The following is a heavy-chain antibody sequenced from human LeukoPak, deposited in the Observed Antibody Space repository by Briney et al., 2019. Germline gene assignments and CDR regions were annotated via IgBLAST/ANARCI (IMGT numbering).Heavy chain of an antibody. CDR1: GFTFSSYG. J-gene: IGHJ4*02. CDR3: ARDRLRFSFVG. V-gene: IGHV3-21*01. CDR2: ISSSSSYI. D-gene: IGHD3-16*01. Sequence: GGSLRLSCAASGFTFSSYGMHWVRQAPGKGLEWVSSISSSSSYIYYADSVKGRFTISRDNAKNSLYLQMNSLRAEDTAVYYCARDRLRFSFVGWGQGTLVTVSS.